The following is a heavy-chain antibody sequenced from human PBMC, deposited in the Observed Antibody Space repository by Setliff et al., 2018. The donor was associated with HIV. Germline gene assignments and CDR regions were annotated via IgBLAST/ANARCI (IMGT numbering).Heavy chain of an antibody. J-gene: IGHJ4*02. CDR2: ISSDGNNK. CDR3: ARDPTIPSPDYFDH. V-gene: IGHV3-30*04. Sequence: GGSLRLSCAASGFIFSGYDMHWVRQAPGKGLEWVALISSDGNNKYDADSVKGRFTISRDNSKNTLYLQMNSLRAEDTAVYYCARDPTIPSPDYFDHWGQGTLVTVSS. CDR1: GFIFSGYD. D-gene: IGHD4-4*01.